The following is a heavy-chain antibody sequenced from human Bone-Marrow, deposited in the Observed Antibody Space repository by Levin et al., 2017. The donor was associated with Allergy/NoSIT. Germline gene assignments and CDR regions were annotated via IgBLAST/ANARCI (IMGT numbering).Heavy chain of an antibody. Sequence: GGSLRLSCAASGFTFRSYDMHWVRQATGKGLECVSTIGTAADTYYPDSVRGRFTITRDNAKNSLYLQMNGLSAGDTAVYYCARYNYAYNAFDIRGQGTMVTVSS. CDR3: ARYNYAYNAFDI. D-gene: IGHD3-10*01. J-gene: IGHJ3*02. V-gene: IGHV3-13*01. CDR1: GFTFRSYD. CDR2: IGTAADT.